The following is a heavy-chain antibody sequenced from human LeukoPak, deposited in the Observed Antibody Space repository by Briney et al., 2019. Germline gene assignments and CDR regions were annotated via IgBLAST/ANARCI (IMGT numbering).Heavy chain of an antibody. V-gene: IGHV4-4*02. J-gene: IGHJ5*02. CDR3: ARGNSITIFAFRSSNWFDP. D-gene: IGHD3-3*01. CDR1: GGSISSSNW. Sequence: SETLSLTCAVSGGSISSSNWWSWVRQPPGKGLEWIGEINHSGSTNYNPSLKSRVTISVDTSKNQFSLKLSSVTAADTAVYYCARGNSITIFAFRSSNWFDPWGQGTLVTVSS. CDR2: INHSGST.